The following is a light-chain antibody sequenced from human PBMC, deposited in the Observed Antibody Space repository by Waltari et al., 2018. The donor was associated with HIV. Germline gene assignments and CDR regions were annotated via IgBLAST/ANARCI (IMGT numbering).Light chain of an antibody. J-gene: IGLJ3*02. CDR2: DVT. Sequence: QSALTQPRSVSGSPGQSVTISCTATSSDVGGYSFVSWYQQHPNKAPKLMIYDVTKRPSGVPDRFSGSKSGNTASLTISGLQAEDEADYYCCSYAGDPWVFGGGTKLTVL. CDR1: SSDVGGYSF. V-gene: IGLV2-11*01. CDR3: CSYAGDPWV.